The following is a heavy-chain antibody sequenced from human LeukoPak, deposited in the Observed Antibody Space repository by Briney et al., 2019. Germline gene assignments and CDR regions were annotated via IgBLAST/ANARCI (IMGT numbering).Heavy chain of an antibody. Sequence: GASVKVSCKASGYTFTGYYMHWVRQAPGQGREWMGRIIPILGIANYAQKFQGRVTITADKSTSTAYMELSSLRSEDTAVYYCARDLFWAGLGRQINGYYFDYWGQGTLVTVSS. CDR3: ARDLFWAGLGRQINGYYFDY. CDR1: GYTFTGYY. V-gene: IGHV1-69*04. J-gene: IGHJ4*02. CDR2: IIPILGIA. D-gene: IGHD3-3*01.